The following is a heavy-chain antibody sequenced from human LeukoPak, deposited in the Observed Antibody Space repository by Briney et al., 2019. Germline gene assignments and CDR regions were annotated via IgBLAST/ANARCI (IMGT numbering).Heavy chain of an antibody. D-gene: IGHD3-16*01. CDR2: INPNSGDT. J-gene: IGHJ6*02. V-gene: IGHV1-2*02. CDR1: GYSFTGYF. Sequence: ASVKVSCKASGYSFTGYFMQWVRQAPGQGLEWMGWINPNSGDTNYAQKFQGRVTMNRDTSISTAYMELSRLRSDDAAVYYCARRFYYAMDVWGQGNTVTVSS. CDR3: ARRFYYAMDV.